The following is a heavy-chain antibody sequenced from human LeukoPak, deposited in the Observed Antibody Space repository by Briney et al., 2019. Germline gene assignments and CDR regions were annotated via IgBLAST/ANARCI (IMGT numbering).Heavy chain of an antibody. CDR3: AKGGKWDLTPFDH. D-gene: IGHD1-26*01. Sequence: GGSLRLSCAASGFTFTSYSMNWVRQAPGKGLEWASTISGGGGSTYYADSVKGRFTISRDNSKSTLYLQVKSPGAEDTAVYYRAKGGKWDLTPFDHRGQGTLVPVPS. J-gene: IGHJ4*02. V-gene: IGHV3-23*01. CDR2: ISGGGGST. CDR1: GFTFTSYS.